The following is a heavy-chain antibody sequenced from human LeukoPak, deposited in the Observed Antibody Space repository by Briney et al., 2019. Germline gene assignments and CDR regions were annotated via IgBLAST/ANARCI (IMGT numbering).Heavy chain of an antibody. CDR3: AKGYATPKSRYYFDY. J-gene: IGHJ4*02. CDR2: ISYDGSNK. Sequence: PGGSLRLSCAASGFSFSRYAMHWVRQAPGKGLEWVAVISYDGSNKYYADSVKGRFTISRDNSKNTLYLQMNSLRAEDTAVYYCAKGYATPKSRYYFDYWGQGTLVTVSS. CDR1: GFSFSRYA. V-gene: IGHV3-30*04. D-gene: IGHD2-8*01.